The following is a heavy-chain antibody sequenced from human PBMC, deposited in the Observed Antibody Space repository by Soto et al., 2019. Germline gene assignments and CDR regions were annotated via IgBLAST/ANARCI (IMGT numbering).Heavy chain of an antibody. CDR1: GFTFSSYA. CDR3: ARYIPGVRYYGMDV. J-gene: IGHJ6*02. CDR2: IGESGTPT. Sequence: GGSLRLSCAASGFTFSSYAMTWVRQAPGKGLEWVSLIGESGTPTYYADSVKGRFTISRDNSGNTLFLEMYSLRAEDTAVYYCARYIPGVRYYGMDVWGQGTTVTVSS. V-gene: IGHV3-23*01. D-gene: IGHD2-2*01.